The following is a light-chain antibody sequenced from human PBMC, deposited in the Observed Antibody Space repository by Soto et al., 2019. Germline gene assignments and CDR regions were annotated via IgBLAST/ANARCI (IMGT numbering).Light chain of an antibody. J-gene: IGLJ1*01. CDR2: EVS. CDR3: RSYTSTTTTV. V-gene: IGLV2-14*03. CDR1: ISDVGGYNY. Sequence: TQAAGVSGSRGQSSTISCTGTISDVGGYNYVSWYQQHPGKGPKLMIYEVSNRPSGVSNRFSGSTSGNTATLTISGLQAEDEADYYRRSYTSTTTTVFGTATKVTVL.